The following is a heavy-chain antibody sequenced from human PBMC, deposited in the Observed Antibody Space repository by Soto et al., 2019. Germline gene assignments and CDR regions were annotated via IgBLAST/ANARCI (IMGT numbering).Heavy chain of an antibody. Sequence: ASVKVSCKASGYTFTSYDINWVRQATGQGFEWMGWMNPNSGNTGYAQKFQGRVTMTRNTSISTAYMELSSLRSEDTAVYYCARIYYDILTGYSKLFDYWGQGTLVTVSS. J-gene: IGHJ4*02. CDR3: ARIYYDILTGYSKLFDY. V-gene: IGHV1-8*01. D-gene: IGHD3-9*01. CDR1: GYTFTSYD. CDR2: MNPNSGNT.